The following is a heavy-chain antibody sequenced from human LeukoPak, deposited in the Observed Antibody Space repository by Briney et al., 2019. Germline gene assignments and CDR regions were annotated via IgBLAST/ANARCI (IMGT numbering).Heavy chain of an antibody. CDR2: IYHSGST. CDR3: ARSEEDYYDSSGYENWFDP. Sequence: PSGTLSLTCAVSGGSISSSNWWSWVRQPPGKGLEWIGEIYHSGSTNYNPSLKSRVTISVDKSKNQFSLKLSSVTAADTAVYYCARSEEDYYDSSGYENWFDPWGQGTLVTVSS. D-gene: IGHD3-22*01. V-gene: IGHV4-4*02. J-gene: IGHJ5*02. CDR1: GGSISSSNW.